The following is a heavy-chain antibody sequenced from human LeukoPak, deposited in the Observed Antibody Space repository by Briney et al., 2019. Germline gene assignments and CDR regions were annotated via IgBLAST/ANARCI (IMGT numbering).Heavy chain of an antibody. CDR3: ARLLWFGELPDYWYFDL. CDR1: GGSMSSHY. CDR2: IYYSGST. J-gene: IGHJ2*01. D-gene: IGHD3-10*01. V-gene: IGHV4-59*11. Sequence: SETLSLTCTVSGGSMSSHYWSWIRQPPGKGLESIGYIYYSGSTNYNPSLKSRVTMSVDTSKNQFPLKLSSVTAADTAVYYCARLLWFGELPDYWYFDLWGRGTLVTVSS.